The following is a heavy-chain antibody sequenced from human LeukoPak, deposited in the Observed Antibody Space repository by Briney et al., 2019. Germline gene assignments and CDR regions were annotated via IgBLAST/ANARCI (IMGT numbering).Heavy chain of an antibody. V-gene: IGHV3-21*01. J-gene: IGHJ4*02. CDR2: ISSSSSYI. CDR3: ARDPQWLDPFDY. CDR1: GFTFSSYS. Sequence: PGGSLRLSCAASGFTFSSYSMNWVRQAPGKGLEWVSSISSSSSYIYYADSVKGRFTISRDNAKNSLYLQMNSLRAEDTAVYYCARDPQWLDPFDYWGQGTLVTVSS. D-gene: IGHD6-19*01.